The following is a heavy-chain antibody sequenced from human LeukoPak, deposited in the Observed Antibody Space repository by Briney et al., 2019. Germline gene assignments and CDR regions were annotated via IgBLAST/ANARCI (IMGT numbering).Heavy chain of an antibody. CDR1: GYIFTNYV. J-gene: IGHJ3*02. V-gene: IGHV1-3*01. CDR2: INAGNGNT. Sequence: ASVTVSCTASGYIFTNYVMHWVRQAPGQRLEWMGWINAGNGNTKYSQKFQGRVTITKDTSANTANMELSSLRSEDTAVYYCARDLVVLTGYSTYEDAFDIWGQGTMVTVSS. CDR3: ARDLVVLTGYSTYEDAFDI. D-gene: IGHD3-9*01.